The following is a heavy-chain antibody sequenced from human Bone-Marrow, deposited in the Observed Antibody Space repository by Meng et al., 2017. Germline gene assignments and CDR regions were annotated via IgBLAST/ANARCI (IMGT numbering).Heavy chain of an antibody. J-gene: IGHJ5*02. Sequence: GESLKISCAASGFTFSGSAMHWVRQAPGKGLEWVALISFDGTRGFYADSVKGRFTISRDNSENTLYLQMNSLRPGDTAVYYCARAAYYYDSSGYYDHWGQGTLVTVSS. CDR2: ISFDGTRG. V-gene: IGHV3-30*01. D-gene: IGHD3-22*01. CDR3: ARAAYYYDSSGYYDH. CDR1: GFTFSGSA.